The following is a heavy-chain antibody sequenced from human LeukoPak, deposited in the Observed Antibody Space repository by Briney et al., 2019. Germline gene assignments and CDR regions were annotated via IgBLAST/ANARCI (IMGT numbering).Heavy chain of an antibody. V-gene: IGHV1-18*01. Sequence: ASVKVSCKASGYTFTSYGISWVRQAPGQGLEWMGWISAYNGNTNYAQKLQGRVTMTTVTSTSTAYMELRSLRSDDTAVYYCARDLSLRFLEWLTEEPIQFDYWGQGTLVTVSS. J-gene: IGHJ4*02. D-gene: IGHD3-3*01. CDR3: ARDLSLRFLEWLTEEPIQFDY. CDR2: ISAYNGNT. CDR1: GYTFTSYG.